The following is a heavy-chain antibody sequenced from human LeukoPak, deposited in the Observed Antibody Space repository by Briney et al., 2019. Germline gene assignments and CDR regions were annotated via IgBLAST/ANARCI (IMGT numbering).Heavy chain of an antibody. Sequence: GGSLRLSCAASGFSVRTTYMSWFRQAPGRGREGVSVLYTGGRTDHADSVKGRFTISRDNSKNTLSLQMNSLRVEDTAIYYCTRSGYRHPYHFDSWGQGTLVTVSS. J-gene: IGHJ4*02. CDR1: GFSVRTTY. CDR3: TRSGYRHPYHFDS. V-gene: IGHV3-53*01. D-gene: IGHD5-12*01. CDR2: LYTGGRT.